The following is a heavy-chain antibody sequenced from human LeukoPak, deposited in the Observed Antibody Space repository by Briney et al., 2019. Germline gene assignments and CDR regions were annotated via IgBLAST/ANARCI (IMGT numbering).Heavy chain of an antibody. CDR3: ARHSSLGGYSYGYVWFDP. J-gene: IGHJ5*02. CDR2: IYYSGST. D-gene: IGHD5-18*01. CDR1: GDSISSYY. Sequence: SETLSLTRTVSGDSISSYYWSWIRHPPGKGLEWIGCIYYSGSTNYNPSLKSRVTISVDTSDNQFSLKLSSVTAADTAVYYCARHSSLGGYSYGYVWFDPWGQGTLVTVSS. V-gene: IGHV4-59*08.